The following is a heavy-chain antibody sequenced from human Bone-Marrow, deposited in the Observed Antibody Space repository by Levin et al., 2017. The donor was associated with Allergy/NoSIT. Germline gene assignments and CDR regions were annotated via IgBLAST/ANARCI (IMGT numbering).Heavy chain of an antibody. CDR3: ARGNYDFCSGYIYYYYYYMDV. D-gene: IGHD3-3*01. J-gene: IGHJ6*03. Sequence: GESLKISCKASGYMFTSYGISWVRQAPGQGLEWMGWITTYNGNTTYAQNLQGRVTMTTDTSTSTAYMELRSLRSDDTAVYYCARGNYDFCSGYIYYYYYYMDVWGKGTTVTVSS. CDR1: GYMFTSYG. CDR2: ITTYNGNT. V-gene: IGHV1-18*01.